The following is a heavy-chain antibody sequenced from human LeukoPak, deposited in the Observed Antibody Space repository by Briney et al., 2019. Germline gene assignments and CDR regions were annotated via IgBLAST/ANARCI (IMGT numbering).Heavy chain of an antibody. J-gene: IGHJ4*02. V-gene: IGHV4-59*08. Sequence: EPSETLSLTCTVSGGSISSYYWSWIRQPPGKGLEWIGYIYYSGSTNCNPSLKGRVTISVDTSKNQFSLKLSSVTAADTAVYYCARLRAIVVVPAAPDYFDYWGQGTLVTVSS. CDR3: ARLRAIVVVPAAPDYFDY. CDR1: GGSISSYY. D-gene: IGHD2-2*01. CDR2: IYYSGST.